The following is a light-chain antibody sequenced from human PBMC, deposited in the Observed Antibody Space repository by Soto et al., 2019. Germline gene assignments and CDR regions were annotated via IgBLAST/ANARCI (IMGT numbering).Light chain of an antibody. CDR2: GNS. CDR1: NSNIGAGYD. Sequence: QSVLTQPPSVSGAPGQRVTISCTGSNSNIGAGYDVHWYQQLPGTAPPLLIYGNSNRPSGVPDRFSGSKSGTSASLAITGLQAEDEADYYCQSYDSSLSGYVFGTGTKVTVL. J-gene: IGLJ1*01. V-gene: IGLV1-40*01. CDR3: QSYDSSLSGYV.